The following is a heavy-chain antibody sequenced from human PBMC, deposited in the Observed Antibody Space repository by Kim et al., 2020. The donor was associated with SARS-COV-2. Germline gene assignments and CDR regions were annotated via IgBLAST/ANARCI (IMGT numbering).Heavy chain of an antibody. CDR2: IRSNTYDETS. Sequence: GGSLRLSCTTSGFTFGSYAMTWFRQAPGKGLEWVCFIRSNTYDETSADAASVRVRFSMSRDDSKNYVHLKMRSLEIEDTCTYYCSRGRQTPDYWGQG. J-gene: IGHJ4*02. CDR3: SRGRQTPDY. CDR1: GFTFGSYA. V-gene: IGHV3-49*03.